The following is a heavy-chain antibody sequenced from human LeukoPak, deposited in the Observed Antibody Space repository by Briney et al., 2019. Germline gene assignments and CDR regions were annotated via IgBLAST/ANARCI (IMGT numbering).Heavy chain of an antibody. D-gene: IGHD3-22*01. CDR3: ARVKWLDDY. CDR2: ISSSGSNT. Sequence: PGGSLRLSCAASGFSVSSNYMSWVRQAPGKGLEWVSYISSSGSNTHYADSVKGRFTVSRDNAKKSVYLQMDSLRAEDTAVYYCARVKWLDDYWGQGTLVTVSS. V-gene: IGHV3-48*03. CDR1: GFSVSSNY. J-gene: IGHJ4*02.